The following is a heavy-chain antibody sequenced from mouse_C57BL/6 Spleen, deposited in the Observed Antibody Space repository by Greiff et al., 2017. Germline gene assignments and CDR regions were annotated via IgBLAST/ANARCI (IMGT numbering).Heavy chain of an antibody. D-gene: IGHD2-4*01. CDR1: GYTFTSYW. J-gene: IGHJ1*03. V-gene: IGHV1-55*01. Sequence: VQLQQSGAELVKPGASVKMSCKASGYTFTSYWITWVKQRPGQGLEWIGDIYPGSGSTNYNEKFKSKATLTVDTSSSTAYMQLSSLTSEDSAVYYCARGPGGYDYDYWYFDVWGTGTTVTVSS. CDR3: ARGPGGYDYDYWYFDV. CDR2: IYPGSGST.